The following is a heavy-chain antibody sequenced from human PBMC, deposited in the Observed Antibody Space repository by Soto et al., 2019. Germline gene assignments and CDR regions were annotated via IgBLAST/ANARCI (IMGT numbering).Heavy chain of an antibody. CDR3: AKDRRVGATGKIFDY. Sequence: PGGSLRLSGAASGFTFSSYAMSWVRQAPGKGLEWVSAISGSGGSTYYADSVKGRFTISRDNSKNTLYLQMNSLRAEDTAVYYCAKDRRVGATGKIFDYWGQGTLVTVSS. V-gene: IGHV3-23*01. CDR1: GFTFSSYA. D-gene: IGHD1-26*01. J-gene: IGHJ4*02. CDR2: ISGSGGST.